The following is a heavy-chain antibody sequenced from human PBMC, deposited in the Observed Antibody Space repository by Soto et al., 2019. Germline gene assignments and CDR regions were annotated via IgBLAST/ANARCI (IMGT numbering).Heavy chain of an antibody. Sequence: SQTPSPPFPVPGDSVPSNKFPWNWLRQSPWRGLEWLGRTYYRSKWYNEYAVSVRSRITINLDTSKNQFSLQLNSVTPEDTAVYYCARGRWSTFDYWGQGAQVTVSS. J-gene: IGHJ4*02. D-gene: IGHD2-15*01. CDR2: TYYRSKWYN. V-gene: IGHV6-1*01. CDR1: GDSVPSNKFP. CDR3: ARGRWSTFDY.